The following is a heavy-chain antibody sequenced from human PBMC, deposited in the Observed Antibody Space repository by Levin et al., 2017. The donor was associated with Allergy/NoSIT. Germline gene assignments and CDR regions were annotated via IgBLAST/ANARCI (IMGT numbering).Heavy chain of an antibody. CDR3: ARGDIAAAGTVTDRGGMDV. CDR1: GFTFSSYA. Sequence: GGSLRLSCAASGFTFSSYAMHWVRQAPGKGLEWVAVISYVGSNKFYADSMKGRFTISRDNSKNTLYLQLNSLRADDTAVYYCARGDIAAAGTVTDRGGMDVWGQGTTVTVSS. D-gene: IGHD6-13*01. J-gene: IGHJ6*02. CDR2: ISYVGSNK. V-gene: IGHV3-30-3*01.